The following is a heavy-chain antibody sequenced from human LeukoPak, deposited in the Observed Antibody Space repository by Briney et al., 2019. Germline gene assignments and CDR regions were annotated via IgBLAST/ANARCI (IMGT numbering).Heavy chain of an antibody. J-gene: IGHJ5*02. CDR1: GGTFISYA. V-gene: IGHV1-69*13. D-gene: IGHD6-13*01. Sequence: ASVKVSCKASGGTFISYAISWVRQAPGQGLEWMGGIIPIFGTANYAQKFQDRVTITADESTSTAYMELSSLRSEDTAVYYCARDIWSTEAAGRGGFDPWGQGTLVTVSS. CDR3: ARDIWSTEAAGRGGFDP. CDR2: IIPIFGTA.